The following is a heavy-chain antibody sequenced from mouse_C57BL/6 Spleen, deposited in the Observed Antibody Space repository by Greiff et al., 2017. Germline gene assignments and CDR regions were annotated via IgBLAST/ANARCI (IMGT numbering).Heavy chain of an antibody. CDR3: AHYYGSSYGYFDY. V-gene: IGHV1-50*01. CDR1: GYTFTSYW. CDR2: IDPSDSYT. D-gene: IGHD1-1*01. J-gene: IGHJ2*01. Sequence: QVQLQQPGAELVKPGASVKLSCKASGYTFTSYWMQWVKQRPGQGLEWIGEIDPSDSYTNYNQKFKGKATLTVDTSSSTAYMQLSSLPSEDSAVYYGAHYYGSSYGYFDYWGQGTTLTVSS.